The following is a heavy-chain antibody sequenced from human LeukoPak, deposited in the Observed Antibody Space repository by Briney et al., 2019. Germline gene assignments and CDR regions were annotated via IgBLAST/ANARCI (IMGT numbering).Heavy chain of an antibody. V-gene: IGHV4-4*07. Sequence: PSETLSLTCTVSGGSISTYYWSWIRQPAGKGLEWIGRIYTSGSTNYNPTLKSRVTMSVDTSKNQFSLRLSSVTAADTAVYYCARGADSSGLFDYWGQGTLVTVSS. CDR1: GGSISTYY. CDR2: IYTSGST. J-gene: IGHJ4*02. CDR3: ARGADSSGLFDY. D-gene: IGHD3-22*01.